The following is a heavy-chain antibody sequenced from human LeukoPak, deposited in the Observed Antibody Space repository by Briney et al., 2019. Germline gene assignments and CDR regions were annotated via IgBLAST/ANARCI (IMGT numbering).Heavy chain of an antibody. Sequence: SETLSLTCAVYGGSFSGYYWSWIRQPPGKGLEWIGEINHSGSTNYNPSLKSRVTISVDTSKNQFSPKLSSVTAADTAVYYCARQSDSRVVPAAYFDYWGQGTLVTVSS. CDR2: INHSGST. CDR1: GGSFSGYY. CDR3: ARQSDSRVVPAAYFDY. D-gene: IGHD2-2*01. V-gene: IGHV4-34*01. J-gene: IGHJ4*02.